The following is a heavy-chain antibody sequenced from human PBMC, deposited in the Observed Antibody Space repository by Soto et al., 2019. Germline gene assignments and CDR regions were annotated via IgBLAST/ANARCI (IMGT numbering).Heavy chain of an antibody. CDR3: ARDMTRTVVPYFDF. CDR1: GGTFSNYV. D-gene: IGHD1-7*01. J-gene: IGHJ4*02. Sequence: ASVKVSCKASGGTFSNYVVNWVRQVPGQGLEWMGRIIPISGAANYAQKFQGRVTITADKSTSTSYMELSSLRSEDTAVYYCARDMTRTVVPYFDFWGQGTLVTVSS. V-gene: IGHV1-69*06. CDR2: IIPISGAA.